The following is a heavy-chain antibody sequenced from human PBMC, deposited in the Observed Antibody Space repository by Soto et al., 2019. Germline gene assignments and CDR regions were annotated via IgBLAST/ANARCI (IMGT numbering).Heavy chain of an antibody. D-gene: IGHD2-21*02. V-gene: IGHV3-23*01. CDR3: AKDYLDCGGDCPPFDY. CDR2: ISGSGANT. J-gene: IGHJ4*02. Sequence: EVQLLESGGGLVQPGGSLRLSCAASGFTFSNYAMSWVRQAPGKGLEWVSAISGSGANTYYADSVKGRFTISRDDSKRTVYLQRNSLRAEDTAVYYCAKDYLDCGGDCPPFDYWGQGTQVTVSS. CDR1: GFTFSNYA.